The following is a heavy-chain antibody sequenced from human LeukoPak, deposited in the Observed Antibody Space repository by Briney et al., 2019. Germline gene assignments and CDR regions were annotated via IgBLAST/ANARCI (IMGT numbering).Heavy chain of an antibody. V-gene: IGHV4-34*01. D-gene: IGHD5-18*01. CDR2: INHSGST. Sequence: SETLSLTCAVYGGSFSGYYWSWIRQPPGKGLEWIGEINHSGSTNYNPSLKSRVTISVDTFKNQFSLKLSSVAAADTAVYYCARGKPRAYSYGYFDYWGQGTLVTVSS. J-gene: IGHJ4*02. CDR3: ARGKPRAYSYGYFDY. CDR1: GGSFSGYY.